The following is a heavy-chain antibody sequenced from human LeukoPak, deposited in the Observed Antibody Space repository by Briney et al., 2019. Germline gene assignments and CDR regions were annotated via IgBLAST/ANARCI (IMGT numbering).Heavy chain of an antibody. CDR1: GGSISSSSYY. V-gene: IGHV4-39*01. CDR2: IYYSRSI. D-gene: IGHD3-10*01. Sequence: PSGTLSLTCTVSGGSISSSSYYWGWIRQPPGKGLEWIGSIYYSRSIYYNPSLKSRVTISVDTSKNQFSLKLSSVTAADTAVYYCARQPYYYDSGSYFDYWGQGTLLTVP. J-gene: IGHJ4*02. CDR3: ARQPYYYDSGSYFDY.